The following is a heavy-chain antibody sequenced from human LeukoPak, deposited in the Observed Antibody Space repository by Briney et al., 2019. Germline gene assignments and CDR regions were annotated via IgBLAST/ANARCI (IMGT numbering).Heavy chain of an antibody. CDR2: IYYSGST. V-gene: IGHV4-31*03. J-gene: IGHJ5*02. Sequence: SETMSLTCTVSGGSISSGGYYWKWIRQRPGKGLEWIGYIYYSGSTYYNPSLRSRVTISIDTSTNQFSLKLSSVTAADTAVYYCARVNIAAAGISSWFAPWGQGTLVTVSS. D-gene: IGHD6-13*01. CDR1: GGSISSGGYY. CDR3: ARVNIAAAGISSWFAP.